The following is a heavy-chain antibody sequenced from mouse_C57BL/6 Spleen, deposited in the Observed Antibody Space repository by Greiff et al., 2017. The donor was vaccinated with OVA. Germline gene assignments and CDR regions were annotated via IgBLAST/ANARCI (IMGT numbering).Heavy chain of an antibody. V-gene: IGHV1-62-2*01. J-gene: IGHJ4*01. CDR2: FYPGSGSI. Sequence: VKLMESGAELVKPGASVKLSCKASGYTFTEYTIHWVKQRSGQGLEWIGWFYPGSGSIKYNEKFKDKATLTADKSSSTVYMELSRLTSEDSAVYFCARHGIYYGYDGGYAMDYWGQGASVTVSS. D-gene: IGHD2-2*01. CDR3: ARHGIYYGYDGGYAMDY. CDR1: GYTFTEYT.